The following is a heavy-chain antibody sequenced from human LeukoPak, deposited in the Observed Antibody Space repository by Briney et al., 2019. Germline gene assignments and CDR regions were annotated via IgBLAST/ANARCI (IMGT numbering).Heavy chain of an antibody. D-gene: IGHD4-11*01. CDR2: IYHSGST. CDR1: GYSISSGYY. V-gene: IGHV4-38-2*02. Sequence: SETLSLTCTVSGYSISSGYYWGWIRQPPGKGLEWIGSIYHSGSTYYNPSLKSRVTISVDTSKNQFSLKLSSVTAADTAVYYCARDTYSLMDYWGQGTLVTVSS. CDR3: ARDTYSLMDY. J-gene: IGHJ4*02.